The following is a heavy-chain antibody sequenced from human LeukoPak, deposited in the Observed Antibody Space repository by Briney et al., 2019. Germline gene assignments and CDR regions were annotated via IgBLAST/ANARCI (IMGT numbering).Heavy chain of an antibody. J-gene: IGHJ5*02. CDR3: ARANYGDQNWFDP. CDR2: INPNSGGT. CDR1: GYTFTGYY. Sequence: ASVKVSCKASGYTFTGYYMHWVRQAPGQGLEWMGWINPNSGGTNYAQKFRGRVTMTRDTSISTAYMELSRLRSDDTAVYYCARANYGDQNWFDPWGQGTLVTVSS. V-gene: IGHV1-2*02. D-gene: IGHD4-17*01.